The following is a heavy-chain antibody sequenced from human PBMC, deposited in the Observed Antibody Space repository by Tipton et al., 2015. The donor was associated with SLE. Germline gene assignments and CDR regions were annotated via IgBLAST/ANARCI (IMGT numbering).Heavy chain of an antibody. J-gene: IGHJ1*01. CDR3: ARGLSYYDHVWGSSYFQH. V-gene: IGHV1-8*01. D-gene: IGHD3-16*01. Sequence: QLVQSGAEVKKPGASVKVSCRASGYTFTSYDINWVRQATGQGLEWMGWMNPNRGNTGYAQKFQGRVTMTRNTSISTAYMELSSLRSEDTAVYYCARGLSYYDHVWGSSYFQHWGQGTLVTVSS. CDR2: MNPNRGNT. CDR1: GYTFTSYD.